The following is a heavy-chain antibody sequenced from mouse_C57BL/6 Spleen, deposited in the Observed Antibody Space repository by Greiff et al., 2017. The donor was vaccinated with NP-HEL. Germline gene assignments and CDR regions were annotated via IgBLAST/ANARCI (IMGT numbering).Heavy chain of an antibody. CDR1: GYTFTDYE. CDR2: IDPETGGT. V-gene: IGHV1-15*01. J-gene: IGHJ4*01. CDR3: TREGRGKAMDY. Sequence: QVQLKESGAELVRPGASVTLSCKASGYTFTDYEMHWVKQTPVHGLEWIGAIDPETGGTAYNQKFKGKAILTADKSSSTAYMELRSLTSEDSAVYYCTREGRGKAMDYWGQGTSVTVSS. D-gene: IGHD3-3*01.